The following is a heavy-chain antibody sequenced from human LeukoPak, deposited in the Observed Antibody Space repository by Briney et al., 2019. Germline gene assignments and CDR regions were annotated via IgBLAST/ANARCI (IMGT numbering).Heavy chain of an antibody. CDR2: IIPIFGTA. CDR3: ARQGSVGATTFYAFDI. Sequence: SVKVSCKASGGTFSSYAISWVRQAPGQGLEWVGGIIPIFGTANYAQKFQGRVTITADESTSTAYMELSSLRSEDTAVYYCARQGSVGATTFYAFDIWGQGTMVTVSS. D-gene: IGHD1-26*01. J-gene: IGHJ3*02. CDR1: GGTFSSYA. V-gene: IGHV1-69*13.